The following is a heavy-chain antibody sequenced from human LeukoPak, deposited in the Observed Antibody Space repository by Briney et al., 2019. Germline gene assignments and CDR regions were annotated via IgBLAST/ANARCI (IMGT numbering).Heavy chain of an antibody. CDR2: IYWDDNK. D-gene: IGHD3-22*01. V-gene: IGHV2-5*02. J-gene: IGHJ5*02. CDR1: GFSLNTNGVG. CDR3: AHSSRQGIGYYYEGS. Sequence: SGPTLVNPTQTLTLTCTFSGFSLNTNGVGVAWIRQPPGKTLEWLALIYWDDNKRYSPSLKSRLTITKDTSKNQVVLTMTNMDPADTATYYCAHSSRQGIGYYYEGSWGQGTLVTVSS.